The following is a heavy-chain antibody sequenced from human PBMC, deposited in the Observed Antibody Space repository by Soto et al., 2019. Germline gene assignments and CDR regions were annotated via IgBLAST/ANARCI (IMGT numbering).Heavy chain of an antibody. D-gene: IGHD3-9*01. CDR2: INPNSGGT. CDR1: GCTFTSSY. J-gene: IGHJ4*02. Sequence: VSYEACGCTFTSSYMHSVRQAPGQGLEWMGWINPNSGGTNYAQKFQGWVTMTRDTSISTAYMELSRLRSDDTAVYYCARSRQVLRYFDWSQRAFDYWGQGTLVTVSS. V-gene: IGHV1-2*04. CDR3: ARSRQVLRYFDWSQRAFDY.